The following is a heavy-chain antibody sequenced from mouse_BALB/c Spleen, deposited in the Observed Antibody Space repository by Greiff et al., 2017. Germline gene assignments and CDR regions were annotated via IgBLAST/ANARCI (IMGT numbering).Heavy chain of an antibody. Sequence: QLQQSGAELVTPGASVELSCTASGFNIKDTYMHWVKQRPEQGLEWIGRIDPANGNTKYDPQFQGKATITADTSSNTAYLQLSSLTSEDTAVYYCASYRYDWFAYWGQGTLVTVSA. CDR1: GFNIKDTY. J-gene: IGHJ3*01. CDR3: ASYRYDWFAY. CDR2: IDPANGNT. V-gene: IGHV14-3*02. D-gene: IGHD2-14*01.